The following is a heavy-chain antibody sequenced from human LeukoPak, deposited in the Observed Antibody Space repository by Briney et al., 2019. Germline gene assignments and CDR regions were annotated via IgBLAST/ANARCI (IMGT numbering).Heavy chain of an antibody. CDR1: GFTFSSYA. CDR3: IVAVNYDY. V-gene: IGHV3-23*05. Sequence: PGGSLRLSCAASGFTFSSYAMSWARQAPGKGLEWVSVIYSSGSAFYADSVKGRFTISRDNSKKNTVHLQMNNLRVEDTAVYYCIVAVNYDYWGQGTLVAVS. CDR2: IYSSGSA. D-gene: IGHD2-21*01. J-gene: IGHJ4*02.